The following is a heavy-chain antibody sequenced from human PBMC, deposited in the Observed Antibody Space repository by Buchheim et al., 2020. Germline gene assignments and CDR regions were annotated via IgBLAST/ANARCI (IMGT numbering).Heavy chain of an antibody. J-gene: IGHJ4*02. V-gene: IGHV3-30*18. CDR3: AKDLRYFDWTFDY. Sequence: VQLLESGGGVVQPGRSLRLSCAASGFTFSSYGMHWVRQAPGKGLEWVAVISYDGSNKYYADSVKGRFTISRDNSKNTLYLQMNSLRAEDTAVYYCAKDLRYFDWTFDYWGQGTL. CDR2: ISYDGSNK. CDR1: GFTFSSYG. D-gene: IGHD3-9*01.